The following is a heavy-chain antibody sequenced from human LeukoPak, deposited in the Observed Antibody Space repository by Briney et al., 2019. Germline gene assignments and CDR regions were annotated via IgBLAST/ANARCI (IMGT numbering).Heavy chain of an antibody. V-gene: IGHV1-8*01. CDR1: GYTFTSYD. J-gene: IGHJ6*03. Sequence: GASVKVSCKASGYTFTSYDINWVRQATGQGLEWMGWMNPNSGNTGYAQKFQGRVTMTRSTSISTAYMELSSLRSEDTAVYYCARGPSITIFGVVIIGAYDYYMDVWGKGTTVTVSS. D-gene: IGHD3-3*01. CDR2: MNPNSGNT. CDR3: ARGPSITIFGVVIIGAYDYYMDV.